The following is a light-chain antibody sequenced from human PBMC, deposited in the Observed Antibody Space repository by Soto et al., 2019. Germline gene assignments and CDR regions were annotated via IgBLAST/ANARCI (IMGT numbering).Light chain of an antibody. V-gene: IGLV4-69*01. CDR1: SGHSSYA. Sequence: QLVLTQSPSASASLGASVKLTCTLSSGHSSYAIAWHQQQPEKGPRYLMKLNSDGSHSKGDGIPDRFSGSSSGAERYLTISSLQSDDEADYYCQTWGTGIQWVFGGGTQLTVL. CDR2: LNSDGSH. CDR3: QTWGTGIQWV. J-gene: IGLJ3*02.